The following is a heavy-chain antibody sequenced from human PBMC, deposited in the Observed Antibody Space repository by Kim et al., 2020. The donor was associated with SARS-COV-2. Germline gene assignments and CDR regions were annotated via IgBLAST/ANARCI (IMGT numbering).Heavy chain of an antibody. J-gene: IGHJ6*02. Sequence: GGSLRLSCAASGFTFSSYGMYWVRQAPGKGLEWVAVISYDGSNRNYADSVKGRFTISRDNSKNTLYLQMNSLRAEDTAVYYCAKDSETGYSRGWTYYYYGMDVWGQGTTVTVSS. V-gene: IGHV3-30*18. CDR3: AKDSETGYSRGWTYYYYGMDV. CDR2: ISYDGSNR. CDR1: GFTFSSYG. D-gene: IGHD6-19*01.